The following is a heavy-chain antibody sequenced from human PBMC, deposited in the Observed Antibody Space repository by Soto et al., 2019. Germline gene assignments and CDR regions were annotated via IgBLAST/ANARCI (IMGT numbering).Heavy chain of an antibody. D-gene: IGHD1-26*01. J-gene: IGHJ6*02. CDR1: GGSFSGYY. V-gene: IGHV4-34*01. Sequence: SETLSLTCAVYGGSFSGYYWSWIRQPPGKGLEWIGEINHSGSTNYNPSLKSQVTISVDTSKNQFSLKLSSVTAADTAVYYCAVGGSYFYYYGMDGWGQGTTVTVSS. CDR2: INHSGST. CDR3: AVGGSYFYYYGMDG.